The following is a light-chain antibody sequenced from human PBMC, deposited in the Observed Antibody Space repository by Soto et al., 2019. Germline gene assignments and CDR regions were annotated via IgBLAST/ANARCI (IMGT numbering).Light chain of an antibody. CDR3: QQYHSTPKT. V-gene: IGKV4-1*01. CDR2: WAS. J-gene: IGKJ1*01. CDR1: QSVLYSSNNKNY. Sequence: DIVMTQSPDSLAVSLGERATINCKSSQSVLYSSNNKNYLAWYQQKPGQPPKLLIYWASTREFGVPDRFSGSGSGTDFTLTISSLQAEDVAVYYCQQYHSTPKTFGQGTKLEIK.